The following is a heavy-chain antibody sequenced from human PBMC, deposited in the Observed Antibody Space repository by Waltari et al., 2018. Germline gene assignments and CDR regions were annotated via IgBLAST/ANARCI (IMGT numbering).Heavy chain of an antibody. V-gene: IGHV4-34*01. Sequence: QVQLQQWGAGLLKPSETLSLTCAVYGGSFSGYYWSWIRQPPGKGLEWIGEINHSGSTNYNPSLKSRVTISVDTSKNPFSLKLSSVTAADTAVYYCAGYCSSTSCFPYYYYGMDVWGQGTTVTVSS. D-gene: IGHD2-2*01. J-gene: IGHJ6*02. CDR1: GGSFSGYY. CDR3: AGYCSSTSCFPYYYYGMDV. CDR2: INHSGST.